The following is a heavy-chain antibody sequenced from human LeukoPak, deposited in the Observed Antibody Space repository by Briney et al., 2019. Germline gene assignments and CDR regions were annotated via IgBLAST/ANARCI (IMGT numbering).Heavy chain of an antibody. CDR1: GFMFSSYA. D-gene: IGHD6-19*01. J-gene: IGHJ5*02. Sequence: GGSLRLSCAASGFMFSSYAMNWVRQAPGKGLEWVAFISYNGGNKSYADSVKGRFTISRDNSKNTLFLQMNSLRAEDTAVYYCAKDRKVDTGYSSGWPEGWFDPWGQGTLVAVSS. V-gene: IGHV3-30-3*01. CDR3: AKDRKVDTGYSSGWPEGWFDP. CDR2: ISYNGGNK.